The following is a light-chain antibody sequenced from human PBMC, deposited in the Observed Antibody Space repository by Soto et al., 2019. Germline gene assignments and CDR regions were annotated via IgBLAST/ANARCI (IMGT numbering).Light chain of an antibody. V-gene: IGKV1-39*01. CDR1: QSISSY. J-gene: IGKJ3*01. Sequence: DLQMTQSPSSLSASVGDRVTITCRASQSISSYLNWYQQKAGKVPKLLINAASSLQSGVPSRFSGSGSGTDFTLTVSSLQPEDFATYYCQQSYSTPFTFGPGTKVDIK. CDR3: QQSYSTPFT. CDR2: AAS.